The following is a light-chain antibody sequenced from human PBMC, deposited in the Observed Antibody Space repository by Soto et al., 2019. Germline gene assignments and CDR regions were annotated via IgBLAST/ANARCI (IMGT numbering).Light chain of an antibody. Sequence: DIQLTQSPSTLSASVGDRVAITCRASQSISSWLAWYQQKPGKAPSVLIYKASSLESGVPSRFSGSGFGTEFTLTISSLQPDDSATYYCQQYDSYSTFGQGTKVDIK. CDR2: KAS. V-gene: IGKV1-5*03. J-gene: IGKJ1*01. CDR3: QQYDSYST. CDR1: QSISSW.